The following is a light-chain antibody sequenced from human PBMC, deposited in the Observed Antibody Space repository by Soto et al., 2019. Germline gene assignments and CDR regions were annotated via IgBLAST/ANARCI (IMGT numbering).Light chain of an antibody. J-gene: IGKJ1*01. CDR3: QKYKSYLWT. V-gene: IGKV1-5*01. CDR2: ADS. Sequence: QMTQSPSTLSSSFGDSVTITCRASQTISSWLAWYQQKTGKAPKLLIYADSTLESGVSSRLSGRGSGTELNLTINRPQPEDFATYYCQKYKSYLWTCGQGTKVDIK. CDR1: QTISSW.